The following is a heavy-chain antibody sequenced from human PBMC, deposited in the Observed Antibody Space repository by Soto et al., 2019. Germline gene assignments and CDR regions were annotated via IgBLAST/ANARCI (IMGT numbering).Heavy chain of an antibody. CDR1: GGSISTRSSY. CDR3: VATFDY. D-gene: IGHD3-3*02. Sequence: SETLSLTCTVSGGSISTRSSYWGWIRQPPGKGLEWIGSIYYIGNTYYNPSLKSRVAISIDTSKNQFSLNLNSVTAADTAVYYCVATFDYWGKGTLVTVSS. CDR2: IYYIGNT. J-gene: IGHJ4*02. V-gene: IGHV4-39*01.